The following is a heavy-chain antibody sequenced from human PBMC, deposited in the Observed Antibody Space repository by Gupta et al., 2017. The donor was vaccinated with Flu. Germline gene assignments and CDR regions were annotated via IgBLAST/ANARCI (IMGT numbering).Heavy chain of an antibody. J-gene: IGHJ3*02. V-gene: IGHV3-23*01. CDR3: AKDIIAAAGTRSGGDAFDI. CDR2: ISGSGGST. CDR1: GFTFSSYA. Sequence: EVQLLESGGGLVQPGGSLRLSCAASGFTFSSYAMSWVRQAPGKGLEWVSAISGSGGSTYYADYVKGRVTISRDNSKNTLYLQMNSLRAEDTAVYYCAKDIIAAAGTRSGGDAFDIWGQGTMVTVS. D-gene: IGHD6-13*01.